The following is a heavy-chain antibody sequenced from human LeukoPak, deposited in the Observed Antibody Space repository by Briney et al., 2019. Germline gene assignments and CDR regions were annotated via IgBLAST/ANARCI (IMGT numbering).Heavy chain of an antibody. CDR2: IKQDGSEK. V-gene: IGHV3-7*01. J-gene: IGHJ4*02. CDR3: ARETYYDFWSGYWRHFDY. Sequence: GGSLRLSCAASGFTFSSYWMRWVRQAPGKGLEWVANIKQDGSEKYYVDSVKGRFTIPRDNAKNSLYLQMNSLRAEDTAVYYCARETYYDFWSGYWRHFDYWGQGTLVTVSS. D-gene: IGHD3-3*01. CDR1: GFTFSSYW.